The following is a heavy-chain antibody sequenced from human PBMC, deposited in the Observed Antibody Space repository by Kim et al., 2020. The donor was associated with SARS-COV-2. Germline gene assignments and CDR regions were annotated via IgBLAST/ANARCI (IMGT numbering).Heavy chain of an antibody. CDR3: AVSYGEFDYGMDV. CDR1: GGTFSSYA. D-gene: IGHD4-17*01. CDR2: IIPIFGTA. Sequence: SVKVSCKASGGTFSSYAISWVRQAPGQGLEWMGGIIPIFGTANYAQKSQGRVTITADESTSTAYMELSSLRSGETAVYYCAVSYGEFDYGMDVWGPGTTVTVSS. V-gene: IGHV1-69*13. J-gene: IGHJ6*02.